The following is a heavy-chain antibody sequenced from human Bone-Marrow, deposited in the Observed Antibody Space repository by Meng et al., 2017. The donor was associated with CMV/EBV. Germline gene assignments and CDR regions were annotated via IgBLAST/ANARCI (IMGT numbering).Heavy chain of an antibody. D-gene: IGHD4-17*01. J-gene: IGHJ4*02. CDR1: GFTFSSYS. Sequence: GESLKISCAASGFTFSSYSMNWVRQAPGKGLEWVSSISSSSSYIYYADSVKGRFTISRDNAKNSLYLQMNSLRAEDTAVYYCARAGDYNKGLDYWGQGTLVTGSS. V-gene: IGHV3-21*01. CDR2: ISSSSSYI. CDR3: ARAGDYNKGLDY.